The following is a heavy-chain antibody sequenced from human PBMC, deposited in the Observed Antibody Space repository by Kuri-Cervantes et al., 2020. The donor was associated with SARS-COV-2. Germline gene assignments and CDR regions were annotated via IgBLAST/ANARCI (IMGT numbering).Heavy chain of an antibody. J-gene: IGHJ6*03. CDR2: IYYSGST. Sequence: GSLRLSCTVSGGSISSHYWSWIRQPPGKGLEWIGSIYYSGSTYYNPSLKSRVTMSVDTSKNQFSLKLSSVTAADTAVYYCARDGYCSSTSCYMDYYYYYMDVWGKGTTVTVSS. CDR3: ARDGYCSSTSCYMDYYYYYMDV. V-gene: IGHV4-59*11. D-gene: IGHD2-2*02. CDR1: GGSISSHY.